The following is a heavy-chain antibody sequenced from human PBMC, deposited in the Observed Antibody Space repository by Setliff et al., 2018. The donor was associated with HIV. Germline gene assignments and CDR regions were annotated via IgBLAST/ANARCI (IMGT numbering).Heavy chain of an antibody. J-gene: IGHJ4*02. Sequence: SVKVSCKASGCTFNHYALSWVRQAPGQRPEWMGGTNPQSDIANYAQRFQGRVTIPADHSTTTTYMELTSLRADDTAVYYCVRVGPWYYARSGYLASWDYWGQGTLVTVSS. CDR2: TNPQSDIA. D-gene: IGHD3-22*01. CDR1: GCTFNHYA. V-gene: IGHV1-69*10. CDR3: VRVGPWYYARSGYLASWDY.